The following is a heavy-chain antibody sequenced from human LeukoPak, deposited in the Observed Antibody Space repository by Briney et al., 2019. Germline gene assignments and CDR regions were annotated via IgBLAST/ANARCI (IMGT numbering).Heavy chain of an antibody. V-gene: IGHV3-23*01. CDR3: AKPEGGYGGRQREYYYYGMDV. CDR2: ISGSGGTT. J-gene: IGHJ6*02. CDR1: GFTFSSYA. Sequence: GGSLRLSCAASGFTFSSYAMNWVRQAPGKGLEWISAISGSGGTTYYADSVKGRFTISRDNSKNTLYLQMNSLRAEDTAVYYCAKPEGGYGGRQREYYYYGMDVWGQGTTVTVSS. D-gene: IGHD4-23*01.